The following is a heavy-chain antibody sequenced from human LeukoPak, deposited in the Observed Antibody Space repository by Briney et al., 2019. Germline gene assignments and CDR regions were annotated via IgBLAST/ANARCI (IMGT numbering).Heavy chain of an antibody. CDR1: GYSFTSYW. V-gene: IGHV5-51*01. J-gene: IGHJ3*02. CDR3: ARLQLIDHVVAAMGYAFDI. Sequence: KGGESLKISCKGSGYSFTSYWIGWVRQMPGKGLEWMGIIYTGDSDTRYSPSFQGQVTISADKSISTAYLQWSSLKASDTAMYYCARLQLIDHVVAAMGYAFDIWGQGTMVTVSS. CDR2: IYTGDSDT. D-gene: IGHD2-15*01.